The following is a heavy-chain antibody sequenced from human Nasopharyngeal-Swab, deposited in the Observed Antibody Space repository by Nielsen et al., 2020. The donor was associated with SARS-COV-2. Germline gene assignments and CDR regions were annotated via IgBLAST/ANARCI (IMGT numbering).Heavy chain of an antibody. D-gene: IGHD2-2*01. Sequence: ESLKISCTVSGGSISSYYWSWIRQPPGKGLEWIGYIYYSGSTNYNPSLKSRVTISVDTSKNQFSLKLSSVTAADTAVYYCARVYSTTAHYYYGMDVWGQGTTVTVSS. CDR2: IYYSGST. CDR1: GGSISSYY. V-gene: IGHV4-59*01. CDR3: ARVYSTTAHYYYGMDV. J-gene: IGHJ6*02.